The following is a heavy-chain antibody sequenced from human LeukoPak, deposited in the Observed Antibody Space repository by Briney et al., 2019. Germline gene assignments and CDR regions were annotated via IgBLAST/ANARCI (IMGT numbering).Heavy chain of an antibody. J-gene: IGHJ5*02. CDR1: GGTFSSYA. CDR3: ARARPYDILTGLRFDP. CDR2: IIPIFGTA. D-gene: IGHD3-9*01. Sequence: ASVKVSCKASGGTFSSYAISWVRQAPGQGLEWMGGIIPIFGTANYAQKFQGRVTITADESTSTAYMELSGLRSEDTAVYYCARARPYDILTGLRFDPWGQGTLVTVSS. V-gene: IGHV1-69*13.